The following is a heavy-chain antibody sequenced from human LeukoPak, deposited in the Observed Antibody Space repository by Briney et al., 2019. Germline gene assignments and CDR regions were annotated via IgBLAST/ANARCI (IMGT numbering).Heavy chain of an antibody. J-gene: IGHJ5*02. V-gene: IGHV5-10-1*01. CDR2: IDPSDSYT. Sequence: GESLKNSCKGSGYSFTSYWISWVRQMPGKGLEWMGRIDPSDSYTNYSPSFQGHVTISADKSISTAYPQWSSLKASDTAMYYCARRVSSSGWFDPWGQGTLVTVSS. D-gene: IGHD6-6*01. CDR1: GYSFTSYW. CDR3: ARRVSSSGWFDP.